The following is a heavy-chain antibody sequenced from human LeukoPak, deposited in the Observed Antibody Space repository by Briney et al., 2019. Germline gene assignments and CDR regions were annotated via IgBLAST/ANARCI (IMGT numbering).Heavy chain of an antibody. D-gene: IGHD5-18*01. V-gene: IGHV1-69*04. CDR2: IIPILGIA. CDR3: ARARGYNDY. J-gene: IGHJ4*02. Sequence: ASVKVSCKASGYTFTSYGISWVRQAPGQGLEWMGRIIPILGIANYAQKFQGRVTITADKSTSTAYMELSSLRSEDTAVYYCARARGYNDYWGQGTLVTVSS. CDR1: GYTFTSYG.